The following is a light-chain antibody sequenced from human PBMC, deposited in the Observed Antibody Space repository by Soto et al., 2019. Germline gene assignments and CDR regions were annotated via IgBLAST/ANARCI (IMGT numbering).Light chain of an antibody. V-gene: IGKV3-15*01. CDR2: RAS. J-gene: IGKJ2*01. CDR1: QHVSSN. Sequence: EIEMTQSPATLSVSPGGSATISCRASQHVSSNFACYRQKPGQAPTLLIYRASTRATGIPARFSGSGSGTEFTLTISSLQSEDFAVYYCQQYNNWPYTFGQGTKLEIK. CDR3: QQYNNWPYT.